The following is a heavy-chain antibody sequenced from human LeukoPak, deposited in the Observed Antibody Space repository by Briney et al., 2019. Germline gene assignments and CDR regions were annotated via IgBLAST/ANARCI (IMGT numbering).Heavy chain of an antibody. CDR2: IIPIFGTA. D-gene: IGHD2-2*02. Sequence: AASVKVSCKASGGTFSSYVISWVRQAPGQGLEWMGGIIPIFGTANYAQKFQGRVTITADKSTSTAYMELSSLRSEDTAVYYCARAYWECSSTSCYSYYYMDVWGKGTTVTVSS. CDR1: GGTFSSYV. CDR3: ARAYWECSSTSCYSYYYMDV. J-gene: IGHJ6*03. V-gene: IGHV1-69*06.